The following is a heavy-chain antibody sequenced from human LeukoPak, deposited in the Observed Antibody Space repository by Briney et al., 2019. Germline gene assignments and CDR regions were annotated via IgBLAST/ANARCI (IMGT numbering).Heavy chain of an antibody. J-gene: IGHJ4*02. CDR2: IKSKTDGGTT. CDR3: TTRLPVRDILTGTRRNDDY. V-gene: IGHV3-15*01. CDR1: GFTFSNAW. D-gene: IGHD3-9*01. Sequence: GGSLRLSCAASGFTFSNAWMSWVRQAPGKGLEWVGRIKSKTDGGTTDYAAPVKGRFTISRDDSKNTLYLQMNSLKTEDTAVYYCTTRLPVRDILTGTRRNDDYWGQGTLVTVSS.